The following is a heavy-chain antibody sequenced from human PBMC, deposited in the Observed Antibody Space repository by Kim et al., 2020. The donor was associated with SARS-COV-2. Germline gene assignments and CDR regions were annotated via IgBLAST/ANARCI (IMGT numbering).Heavy chain of an antibody. CDR3: ARDRPPSQWLVWGNYYYYYGMDV. J-gene: IGHJ6*02. D-gene: IGHD6-19*01. V-gene: IGHV3-30*04. Sequence: GGSLRLSCAASGFTFSSYAMHWVRQAPGKGLEWVAVISYDGSNKYYADSVKGRFTISRDNSKNTLYLQMNSLRAEDTAVYYCARDRPPSQWLVWGNYYYYYGMDVWGQGTTVTVSS. CDR2: ISYDGSNK. CDR1: GFTFSSYA.